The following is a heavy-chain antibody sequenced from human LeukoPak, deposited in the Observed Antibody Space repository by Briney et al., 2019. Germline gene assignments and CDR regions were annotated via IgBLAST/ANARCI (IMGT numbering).Heavy chain of an antibody. CDR2: IIPIFGTA. J-gene: IGHJ6*03. D-gene: IGHD6-13*01. CDR1: GGTFSSYA. Sequence: SVKVSCKASGGTFSSYAISWVRQAPGQGLEWMGRIIPIFGTANYAQKFQGRVTITTDESTSTAYMELSSLRSEDTAVYYCARGACSSCEYYYYYYMDVWGKGTTVTVSS. V-gene: IGHV1-69*05. CDR3: ARGACSSCEYYYYYYMDV.